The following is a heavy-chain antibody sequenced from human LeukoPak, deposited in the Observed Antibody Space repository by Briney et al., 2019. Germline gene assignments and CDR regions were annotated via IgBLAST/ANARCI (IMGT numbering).Heavy chain of an antibody. CDR2: IYSGGST. D-gene: IGHD2-15*01. V-gene: IGHV3-53*01. CDR1: GFTVSSNY. Sequence: GGSLRLSCAASGFTVSSNYMSWVRQAPGKELEWVSVIYSGGSTYYADSVKGRFTISRDNSKNTLYLQMNSLRAEDTAVYYCARWVGKAYYYYGMDVWGQGTTVTVSS. J-gene: IGHJ6*02. CDR3: ARWVGKAYYYYGMDV.